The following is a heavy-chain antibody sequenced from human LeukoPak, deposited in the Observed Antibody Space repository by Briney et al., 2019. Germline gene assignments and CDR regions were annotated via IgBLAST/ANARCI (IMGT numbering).Heavy chain of an antibody. J-gene: IGHJ3*02. CDR1: GYTFTSYG. D-gene: IGHD5-24*01. CDR2: ISAYNGNT. Sequence: GASVKVSCKASGYTFTSYGISWVRQAPGQGLEWMGWISAYNGNTNYAQKLQGRVTMTTDTSTSTAYMELRSLRSDDTVVYYCARRGFDGYSTFDAFDIWGQGTMVTVSS. V-gene: IGHV1-18*01. CDR3: ARRGFDGYSTFDAFDI.